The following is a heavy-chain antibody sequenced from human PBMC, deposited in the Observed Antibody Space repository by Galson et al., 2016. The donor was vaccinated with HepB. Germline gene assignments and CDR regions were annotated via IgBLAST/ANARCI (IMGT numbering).Heavy chain of an antibody. CDR1: GFIFSNYA. V-gene: IGHV3-23*01. CDR2: ITGHGDSA. CDR3: ARMYCSSSSCYSDS. J-gene: IGHJ4*02. Sequence: LRLSCAASGFIFSNYAMSWVRQAPGKGLEWVSTITGHGDSAYYADSVKGRFTISRDNSKNTLDLQMSSLKVEDTAVYYCARMYCSSSSCYSDSWGQGALVTVSS. D-gene: IGHD2-2*01.